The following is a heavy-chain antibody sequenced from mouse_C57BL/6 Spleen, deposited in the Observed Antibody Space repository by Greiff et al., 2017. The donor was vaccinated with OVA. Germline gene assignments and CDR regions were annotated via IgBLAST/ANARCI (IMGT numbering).Heavy chain of an antibody. V-gene: IGHV1-82*01. D-gene: IGHD1-1*01. CDR1: GYAFSSSW. CDR3: ARSGSRGYGSSYGYAMDY. CDR2: IYPGDGDT. J-gene: IGHJ4*01. Sequence: VQLQQSGPELVKPGASVKISCKASGYAFSSSWMNWVKQRPGKGLEWIGRIYPGDGDTNYNGKFKGKATLTADKSSSTAYMQLSSLTSEDSAVYFCARSGSRGYGSSYGYAMDYWGQGTSVTVSS.